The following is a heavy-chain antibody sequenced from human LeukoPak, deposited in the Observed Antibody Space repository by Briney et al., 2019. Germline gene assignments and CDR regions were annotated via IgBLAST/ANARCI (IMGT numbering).Heavy chain of an antibody. Sequence: PSETLSLTCTVSGGSISSYYWSWIRQTPGKGLEWIGEINHRGSTNYNPSLESRVTISVDTSKNHFSLDLTSVTAADTAVYYCASGGWYRGYWGQGTLVTVSS. CDR2: INHRGST. CDR3: ASGGWYRGY. V-gene: IGHV4-34*01. D-gene: IGHD2-15*01. J-gene: IGHJ4*02. CDR1: GGSISSYY.